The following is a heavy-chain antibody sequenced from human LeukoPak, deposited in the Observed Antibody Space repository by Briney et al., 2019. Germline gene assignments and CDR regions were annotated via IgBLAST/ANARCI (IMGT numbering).Heavy chain of an antibody. CDR1: GFTFSSFH. CDR2: INSGSSTV. CDR3: ARELGYCTTASCRGDYYYFYMDV. V-gene: IGHV3-48*04. Sequence: GGSLRLSCGASGFTFSSFHVNWVRQAPGKGLEWISYINSGSSTVYYADSVKGRFTISRDNSKNSLFLQMNSLRVEDTVVYYCARELGYCTTASCRGDYYYFYMDVWGKGTTVTVSS. J-gene: IGHJ6*03. D-gene: IGHD2-2*03.